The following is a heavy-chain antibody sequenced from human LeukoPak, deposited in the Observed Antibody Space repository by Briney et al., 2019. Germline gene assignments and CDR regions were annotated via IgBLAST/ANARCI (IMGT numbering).Heavy chain of an antibody. CDR1: GFTFGDYS. CDR2: IRSKPYGGTT. Sequence: GGSLRLSCTGSGFTFGDYSMTWFRQAPGKGLERLGFIRSKPYGGTTEYAASVKGRFTISRDDSKSIAYLQMDSLKSEDTAMYYCTRDPYDFRGGYFKLDSWGQGTLVTVSS. CDR3: TRDPYDFRGGYFKLDS. V-gene: IGHV3-49*03. J-gene: IGHJ5*02. D-gene: IGHD3/OR15-3a*01.